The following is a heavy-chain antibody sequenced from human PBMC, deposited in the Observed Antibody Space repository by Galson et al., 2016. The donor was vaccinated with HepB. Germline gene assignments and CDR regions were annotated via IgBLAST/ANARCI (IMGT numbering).Heavy chain of an antibody. D-gene: IGHD3-3*01. J-gene: IGHJ4*02. CDR2: IYRDDDR. CDR1: GQSLQDSKVG. V-gene: IGHV2-5*02. Sequence: PALVKPTQTLTLTCTVSGQSLQDSKVGVGWIRQPPGKAPEWLGIIYRDDDRRYSPSLKNRISIAQDMSKNEVVLTLANLEPGDTGTYFCARRLCWSGDPCFDYGGQGILVTVAS. CDR3: ARRLCWSGDPCFDY.